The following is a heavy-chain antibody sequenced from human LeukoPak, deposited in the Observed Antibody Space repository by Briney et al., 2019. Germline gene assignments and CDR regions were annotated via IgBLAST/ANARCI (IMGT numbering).Heavy chain of an antibody. J-gene: IGHJ3*02. CDR3: ARDKGWELGFDAFDI. CDR2: INPNSGGT. Sequence: ASEKVSCKASGYTFTGYYMHWVRQAPGQGLEWMGWINPNSGGTNYAQKFQGRVTMTRDTSISTAYMELSRLRSDDTAVYYCARDKGWELGFDAFDIWGQGTMVTVSS. V-gene: IGHV1-2*02. D-gene: IGHD1-26*01. CDR1: GYTFTGYY.